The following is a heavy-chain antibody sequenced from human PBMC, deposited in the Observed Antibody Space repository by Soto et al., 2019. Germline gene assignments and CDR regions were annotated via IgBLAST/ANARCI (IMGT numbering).Heavy chain of an antibody. CDR2: ISTDGGNT. Sequence: EVQLVESGGDLVQPGGSLRLSCSASGFTFSIYAMHWVRQAPGKGLEYVSSISTDGGNTHYADSVKGRFTISRDNSKNTVYLQMSSLRGEDTAVYYCVKGEYYYDRSGYYPFDYWGQGTLVTVSS. J-gene: IGHJ4*02. CDR3: VKGEYYYDRSGYYPFDY. D-gene: IGHD3-22*01. CDR1: GFTFSIYA. V-gene: IGHV3-64D*06.